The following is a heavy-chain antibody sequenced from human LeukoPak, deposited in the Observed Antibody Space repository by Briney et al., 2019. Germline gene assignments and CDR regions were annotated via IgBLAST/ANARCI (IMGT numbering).Heavy chain of an antibody. CDR3: ARDRDDSSDYYFPYFDY. V-gene: IGHV1-18*01. J-gene: IGHJ4*02. CDR1: GYTFSRYG. CDR2: ISAYNGNT. Sequence: ASVKVSCKASGYTFSRYGISWVRQAPGQGLEWMGWISAYNGNTNYAQKLQGRVTMTTDTSTSTAYMELRSLRSDDTAVYYCARDRDDSSDYYFPYFDYWGQGTLVTVSS. D-gene: IGHD3-22*01.